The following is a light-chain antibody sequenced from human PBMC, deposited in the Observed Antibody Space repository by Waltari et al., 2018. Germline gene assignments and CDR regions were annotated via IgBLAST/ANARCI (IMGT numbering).Light chain of an antibody. V-gene: IGKV1-9*01. CDR3: QQLHSYPHT. Sequence: DIQLTQSPSFLSAVVGDRVTITCRARQDISIFLAWYQQTPGKAPKLLIFAASDLQSGVPLRFSGTGSGTEVTLTISSQRPEDFATYDCQQLHSYPHTFGQGTTLAIK. CDR2: AAS. J-gene: IGKJ2*01. CDR1: QDISIF.